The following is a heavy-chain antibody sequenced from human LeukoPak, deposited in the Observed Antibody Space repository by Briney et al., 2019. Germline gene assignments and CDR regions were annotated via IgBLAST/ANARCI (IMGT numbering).Heavy chain of an antibody. CDR1: GYTFTSYG. CDR3: ARLGALHDAFDV. Sequence: ASVKVSFKASGYTFTSYGITWVRQAPGQGLEWMGWISAYNGNTNYAQKFQGRVTMTTDTYTSTMYMSLRSLRSDDTAVYYCARLGALHDAFDVWGQGTLVTVSS. CDR2: ISAYNGNT. J-gene: IGHJ3*01. D-gene: IGHD3-16*01. V-gene: IGHV1-18*01.